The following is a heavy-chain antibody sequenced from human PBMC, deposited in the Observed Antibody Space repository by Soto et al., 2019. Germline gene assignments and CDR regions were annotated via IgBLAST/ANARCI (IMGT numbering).Heavy chain of an antibody. CDR3: ARAYDCSGSNSGGYAFDI. D-gene: IGHD3-22*01. J-gene: IGHJ3*02. V-gene: IGHV4-59*01. Sequence: SETLSLTCTVSGGSISSYYWSWIRQPPGKGLEWIGDIYYSGSTNYNPSLKSRVTISVDTSKNQFSLKLSSVTAADTAVYYCARAYDCSGSNSGGYAFDIWRQGTMVTVSS. CDR1: GGSISSYY. CDR2: IYYSGST.